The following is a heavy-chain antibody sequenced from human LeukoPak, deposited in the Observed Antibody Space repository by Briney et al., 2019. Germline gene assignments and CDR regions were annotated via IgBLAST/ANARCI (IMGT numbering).Heavy chain of an antibody. D-gene: IGHD3-10*01. CDR2: IDPSGGST. Sequence: ASVKVSCKASGYTFTTYYINWVRQAPGQGLEWMGIIDPSGGSTSYAQKFQGRVTMTRDMSTSTVYMELRSLKSEDTAVYYCARDAHYYGSGSYLPDYWGQGTLVTVSS. V-gene: IGHV1-46*01. CDR1: GYTFTTYY. CDR3: ARDAHYYGSGSYLPDY. J-gene: IGHJ4*02.